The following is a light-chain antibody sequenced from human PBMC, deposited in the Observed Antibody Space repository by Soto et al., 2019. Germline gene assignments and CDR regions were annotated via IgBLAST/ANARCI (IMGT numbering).Light chain of an antibody. V-gene: IGKV1-39*01. CDR1: RIIRIY. CDR3: HQSYRTPRT. J-gene: IGKJ1*01. CDR2: SAS. Sequence: DIQMTQSPASLSASVVDRCTITCRASRIIRIYLNLYEHKPWKAPKLLIYSASSFQSAVPSRLSGSGSGTDFTPPISSLQPEDFATYYCHQSYRTPRTFGQGTKV.